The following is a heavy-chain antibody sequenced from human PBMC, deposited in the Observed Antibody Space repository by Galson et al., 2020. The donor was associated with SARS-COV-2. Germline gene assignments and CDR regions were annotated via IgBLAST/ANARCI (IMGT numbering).Heavy chain of an antibody. CDR3: ARGGGATGTTSP. CDR1: GYSFTDYW. J-gene: IGHJ5*02. Sequence: GESLKISCKASGYSFTDYWIAWVRQMPGKGLEWMGIIYPVDSDTTYSPSFQGQVSISADKSITTAYLQWSSLKASDTAMYYCARGGGATGTTSPWGQGTLVTVSS. V-gene: IGHV5-51*01. CDR2: IYPVDSDT. D-gene: IGHD1-7*01.